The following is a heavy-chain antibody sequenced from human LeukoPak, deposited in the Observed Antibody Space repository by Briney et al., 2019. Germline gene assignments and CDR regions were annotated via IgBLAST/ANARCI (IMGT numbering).Heavy chain of an antibody. CDR1: GFTFSSYS. CDR2: IISISSYI. V-gene: IGHV3-21*01. J-gene: IGHJ4*02. Sequence: GGSLRLSCAASGFTFSSYSMNWVRQAPGKGLEWVSSIISISSYIYYADSVKGRFTISRDNAKNSPYLQMNSLRAEDTAVYYCATSSDYGGYRTVDYWGRGTRVTVPS. CDR3: ATSSDYGGYRTVDY. D-gene: IGHD4-17*01.